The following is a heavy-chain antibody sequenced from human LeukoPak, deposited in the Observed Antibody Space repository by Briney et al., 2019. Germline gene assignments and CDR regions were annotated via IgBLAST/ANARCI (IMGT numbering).Heavy chain of an antibody. J-gene: IGHJ4*02. CDR2: ISAYNGNT. Sequence: GASVKVSCKASGYTFTSYGISWVRQAPGQGLEWMGWISAYNGNTNYAQKLQGRVTMTTGTSTSTAYMELRSLRSDDTAVYYCARGPYYYDSSGYYYHRFDYWGQGTLVTVSS. CDR3: ARGPYYYDSSGYYYHRFDY. CDR1: GYTFTSYG. D-gene: IGHD3-22*01. V-gene: IGHV1-18*01.